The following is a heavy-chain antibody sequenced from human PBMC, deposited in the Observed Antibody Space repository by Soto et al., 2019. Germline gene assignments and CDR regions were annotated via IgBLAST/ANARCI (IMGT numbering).Heavy chain of an antibody. CDR3: ARDHYDFWSGYYNYYYYGMDV. CDR2: ISYDGSNK. V-gene: IGHV3-30-3*01. CDR1: GFTFSSYA. Sequence: QVQLVESGGGVVQPGRSLRLSCAASGFTFSSYAMHWVRQAPGKGLEWVAVISYDGSNKYYADSVKGRFTISRDNSKNTLYLQMNSPRAEDTAVYYCARDHYDFWSGYYNYYYYGMDVWGQGTTVTVSS. D-gene: IGHD3-3*01. J-gene: IGHJ6*02.